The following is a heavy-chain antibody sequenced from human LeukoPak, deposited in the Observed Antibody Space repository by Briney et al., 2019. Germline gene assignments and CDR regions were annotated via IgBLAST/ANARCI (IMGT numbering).Heavy chain of an antibody. Sequence: PGGSLRLSCAASGFTFDDYAMHWVRHAPGKGLEWVSGISWNSGSIGYADSVKGRFTISRDNAKNSLYLQMNSLRAEDTALYYCAKSYDSSGYQLDYWGQGTLVTVSS. CDR3: AKSYDSSGYQLDY. V-gene: IGHV3-9*01. J-gene: IGHJ4*02. CDR1: GFTFDDYA. CDR2: ISWNSGSI. D-gene: IGHD3-22*01.